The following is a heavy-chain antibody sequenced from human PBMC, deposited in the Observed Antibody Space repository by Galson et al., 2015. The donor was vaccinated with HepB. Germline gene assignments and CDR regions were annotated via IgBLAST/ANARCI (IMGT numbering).Heavy chain of an antibody. CDR2: ITDYNGNT. D-gene: IGHD2-15*01. J-gene: IGHJ5*02. Sequence: QSGAEVKKPGAAVKVSCKASGYKFTSYGISWMRQAPGQGLEWMGWITDYNGNTNYGQKFQGRVTMTTDTSTSTAYMELRSLRSDDTAVYYCARGALVLGVGGTQNNWFDPWGQGTLVTVSS. CDR3: ARGALVLGVGGTQNNWFDP. CDR1: GYKFTSYG. V-gene: IGHV1-18*01.